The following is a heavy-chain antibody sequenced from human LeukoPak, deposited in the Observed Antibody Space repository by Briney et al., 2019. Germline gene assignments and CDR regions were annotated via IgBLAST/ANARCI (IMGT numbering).Heavy chain of an antibody. CDR1: GFTFSSYA. V-gene: IGHV3-30-3*01. CDR3: ASPSAVDTAMAIDY. J-gene: IGHJ4*02. D-gene: IGHD5-18*01. CDR2: ISYDGSNK. Sequence: GRSLRLSCAASGFTFSSYAMHWVRQAPGEGLEWVAVISYDGSNKYYADSVKGRFTISRDNSKNTLYLQMNSLRAEDTAVYYCASPSAVDTAMAIDYWGQGTLVTVSS.